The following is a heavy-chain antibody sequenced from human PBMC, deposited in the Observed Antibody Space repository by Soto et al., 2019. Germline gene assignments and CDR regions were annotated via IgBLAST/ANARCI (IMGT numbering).Heavy chain of an antibody. CDR2: ISVSGDNT. J-gene: IGHJ4*02. V-gene: IGHV3-23*01. CDR1: GFTFSTYQ. D-gene: IGHD2-15*01. Sequence: GGSLRLSCAASGFTFSTYQMSWVRQAPGKGLEWVSFISVSGDNTHYADSVKGRFTISRDNSKNTLYLQVDSLRAEDTAVYYCVKGGWLDYWGQGTLVTVS. CDR3: VKGGWLDY.